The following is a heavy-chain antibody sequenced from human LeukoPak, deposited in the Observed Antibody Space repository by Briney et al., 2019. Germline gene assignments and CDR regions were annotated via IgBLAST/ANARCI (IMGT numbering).Heavy chain of an antibody. CDR1: GGSISSYY. J-gene: IGHJ4*01. V-gene: IGHV4-59*01. D-gene: IGHD3-9*01. CDR2: IYYSGST. CDR3: ARGQALYYDILTGYPLFDY. Sequence: PSETLSLTCTVSGGSISSYYWSWIRQPPGKGLEWIGYIYYSGSTNYNPSLNSRVTISVDTSKNQFSLKLSSVIAADTAVYYCARGQALYYDILTGYPLFDYWGQGTLVTVSS.